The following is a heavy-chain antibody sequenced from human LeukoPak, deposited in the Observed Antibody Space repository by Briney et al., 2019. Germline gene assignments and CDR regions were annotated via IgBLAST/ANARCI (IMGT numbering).Heavy chain of an antibody. CDR1: GYTFTGYY. CDR3: ARSIVVEPAVKFDY. CDR2: INPNSADT. D-gene: IGHD2-2*01. Sequence: ASVKVSCKASGYTFTGYYMHWVRQAPGQGLEWMGWINPNSADTNYAQKFQGRVTMTRDTSISTAYMELSRLRSDDTALYYCARSIVVEPAVKFDYWGQGTLVTVSS. J-gene: IGHJ4*02. V-gene: IGHV1-2*02.